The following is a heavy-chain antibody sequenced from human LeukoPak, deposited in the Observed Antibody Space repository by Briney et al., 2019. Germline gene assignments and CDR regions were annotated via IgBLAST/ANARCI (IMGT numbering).Heavy chain of an antibody. CDR1: GFTFSSYA. J-gene: IGHJ3*02. CDR2: ISGSGGST. CDR3: ARDKGYSYGVRGANNAFDI. D-gene: IGHD5-18*01. V-gene: IGHV3-23*01. Sequence: TGGSLRLSCAASGFTFSSYAMSWVRQAPGKGLEWVSAISGSGGSTYYADSVKGRFTISRDNSKNTLYLQMNSLRSEDTAVYYCARDKGYSYGVRGANNAFDIWGQGTMVTVSS.